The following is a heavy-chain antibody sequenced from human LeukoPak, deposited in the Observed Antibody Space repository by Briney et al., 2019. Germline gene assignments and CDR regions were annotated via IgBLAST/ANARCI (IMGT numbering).Heavy chain of an antibody. Sequence: ASVTVSCKASGYTFTSYYMHWVRQAPGQGLEWMGIINPSGGSTSYAQKFQGRVTMTRDTSTSTVYMELSSLRSEDTAVYYCAREQLNRYSGSYGLDYWGQGTLVTVSS. CDR1: GYTFTSYY. CDR3: AREQLNRYSGSYGLDY. D-gene: IGHD1-26*01. V-gene: IGHV1-46*01. CDR2: INPSGGST. J-gene: IGHJ4*02.